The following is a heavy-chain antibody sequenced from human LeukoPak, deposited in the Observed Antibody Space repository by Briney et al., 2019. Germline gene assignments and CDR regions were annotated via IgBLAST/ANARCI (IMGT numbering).Heavy chain of an antibody. J-gene: IGHJ4*02. CDR1: GFTFSTYT. CDR2: ISSGGSTI. Sequence: GGSLRLSCAASGFTFSTYTMNWVRQAPGKGLEWVSYISSGGSTIYYADSVKGRFTISRDNAKNALSLQLNSLRDEDTAVCYCARAIGGSGSYYDSWGRGTLVTVSS. D-gene: IGHD3-10*01. V-gene: IGHV3-48*02. CDR3: ARAIGGSGSYYDS.